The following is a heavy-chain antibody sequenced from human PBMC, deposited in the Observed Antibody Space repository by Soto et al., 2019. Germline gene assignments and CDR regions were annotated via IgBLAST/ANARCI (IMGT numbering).Heavy chain of an antibody. CDR2: IYYSGST. Sequence: SETLSLTCTVSGGSISSGDYYWSWIRQPPGKGLEWIGYIYYSGSTYYNPSLKSRVTISVDTSKNQFSLKLSSVTAADTAVYYCARVLGRYFDWVMDVWGQGTTVTVSS. V-gene: IGHV4-30-4*01. D-gene: IGHD3-9*01. CDR3: ARVLGRYFDWVMDV. CDR1: GGSISSGDYY. J-gene: IGHJ6*02.